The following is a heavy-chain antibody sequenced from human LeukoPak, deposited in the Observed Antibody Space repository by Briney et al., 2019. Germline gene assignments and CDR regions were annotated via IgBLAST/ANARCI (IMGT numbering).Heavy chain of an antibody. Sequence: SVKVSCKASGGTFSSYAISRVRQAPGQGLEWMGRIIPILGITNYAQKFQGRVTITADKSTSTAYMELSSLRSEDTAVYYCARSLGGSGSPIDYWGQGTLVTVSS. D-gene: IGHD3-10*01. CDR1: GGTFSSYA. V-gene: IGHV1-69*04. CDR3: ARSLGGSGSPIDY. CDR2: IIPILGIT. J-gene: IGHJ4*02.